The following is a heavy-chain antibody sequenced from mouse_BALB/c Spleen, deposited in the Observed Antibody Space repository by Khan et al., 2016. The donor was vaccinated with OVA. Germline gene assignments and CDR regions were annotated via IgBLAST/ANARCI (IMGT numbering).Heavy chain of an antibody. V-gene: IGHV3-1*02. J-gene: IGHJ3*01. CDR2: IHYSGST. Sequence: EVQLQESGPDLVKPSQSLSLTCTVTGYSITSGYNWHWIRQFPGNKLEWVGYIHYSGSTSYNPSLKSRISITRDTSKNQFFLRLNSVTTEDTATYYCAGGFPTCWGQGTLVTVSA. CDR3: AGGFPTC. CDR1: GYSITSGYN.